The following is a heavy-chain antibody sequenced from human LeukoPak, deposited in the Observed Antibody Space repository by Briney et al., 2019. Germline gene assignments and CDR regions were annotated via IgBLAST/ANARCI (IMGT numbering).Heavy chain of an antibody. CDR1: GYTFTSYD. Sequence: APVKVSCKASGYTFTSYDINWVRQATGQGLEWMGWMNPNSGNTGYAQKFQGRVTMTRDTSISTAYMELSRLRSDDTAVYYCARDRFGSGWYYFDYWGQGTLVTVSS. CDR2: MNPNSGNT. V-gene: IGHV1-8*01. CDR3: ARDRFGSGWYYFDY. J-gene: IGHJ4*02. D-gene: IGHD6-19*01.